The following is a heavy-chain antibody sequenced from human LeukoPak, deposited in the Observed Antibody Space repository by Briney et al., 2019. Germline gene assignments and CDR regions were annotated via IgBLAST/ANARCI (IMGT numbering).Heavy chain of an antibody. CDR3: ISEVQVRASASLGY. CDR1: GFLFSRYW. J-gene: IGHJ4*01. D-gene: IGHD2-2*01. CDR2: MYSVGSTI. Sequence: PGGSLTLPCTLSGFLFSRYWMLWLRHAPGEGLVWVIRMYSVGSTINYADCEKGRFNIYGDNANNTLYIQMRSMRVDDTAVYSCISEVQVRASASLGYWGQGTLVTVSS. V-gene: IGHV3-74*01.